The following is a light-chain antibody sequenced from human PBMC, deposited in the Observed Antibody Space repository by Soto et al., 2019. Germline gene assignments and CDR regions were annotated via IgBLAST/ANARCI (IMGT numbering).Light chain of an antibody. J-gene: IGLJ1*01. CDR3: GSYCGTDTPLV. CDR2: EVT. V-gene: IGLV2-14*01. CDR1: STDVGGYNY. Sequence: QSALAQPSSVSGSPGQSVTISCTGTSTDVGGYNYVSWYQHHSGKAPKLLIYEVTNRPSGISDRFSGSKSVNTASLTISGLQAEDEADYYCGSYCGTDTPLVFGTGTKLTVL.